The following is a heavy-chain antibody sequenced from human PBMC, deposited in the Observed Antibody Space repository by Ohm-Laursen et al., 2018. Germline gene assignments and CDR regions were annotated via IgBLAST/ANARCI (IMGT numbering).Heavy chain of an antibody. Sequence: SLRLSCSASGFTFSSNATNWVRQAPGEGMEWVSSISSGSRYIHYADSVQGRFTLSRDDAKNSLYLQMNSLRAEDTALYYCARTTQYGEFIPWYFDLWGRGTLVTVSS. CDR1: GFTFSSNA. J-gene: IGHJ2*01. CDR3: ARTTQYGEFIPWYFDL. CDR2: ISSGSRYI. D-gene: IGHD4-17*01. V-gene: IGHV3-21*01.